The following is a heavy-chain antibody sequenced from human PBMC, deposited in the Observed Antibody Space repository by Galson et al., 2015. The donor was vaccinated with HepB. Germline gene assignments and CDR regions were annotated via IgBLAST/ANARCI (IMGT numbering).Heavy chain of an antibody. CDR3: AKARGYSSSWYDY. Sequence: SLRLSCAASGFTFGDYAMHWVRQAPGKGLEWVSGISWNSGSIGYADSVKGRFTISRDNAKNSLYLQMNSLRAEDTALYYCAKARGYSSSWYDYWGQGTLVTVSS. J-gene: IGHJ4*02. D-gene: IGHD6-13*01. CDR1: GFTFGDYA. CDR2: ISWNSGSI. V-gene: IGHV3-9*01.